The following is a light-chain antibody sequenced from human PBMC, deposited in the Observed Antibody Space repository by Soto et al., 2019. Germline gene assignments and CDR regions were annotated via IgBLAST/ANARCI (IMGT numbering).Light chain of an antibody. V-gene: IGKV3-11*01. CDR3: QQRNVWPTIT. CDR2: DST. Sequence: VLTQSPATLSLSPGERATLSCRASQSIHTSLAWYQQKSGKPPRLVIYDSTLRANGVPDRFGGSRSGTEFTLTINSLEPEDFAVYYCQQRNVWPTITFGQGTRVEIK. J-gene: IGKJ5*01. CDR1: QSIHTS.